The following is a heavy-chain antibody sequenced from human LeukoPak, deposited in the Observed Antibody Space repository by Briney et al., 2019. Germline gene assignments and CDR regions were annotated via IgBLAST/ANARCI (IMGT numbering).Heavy chain of an antibody. CDR2: ISGSGGST. CDR3: AKGIDYGDYEVFDP. CDR1: GFTFSSNA. J-gene: IGHJ5*02. V-gene: IGHV3-23*01. Sequence: GGSLRLSCAASGFTFSSNAMSWVRQAPGKGLEWVSAISGSGGSTYYADSVKGRFTISRDNPKNTLYLQMNSLRAEDTAVYYCAKGIDYGDYEVFDPWGQGTLVTVSS. D-gene: IGHD4-17*01.